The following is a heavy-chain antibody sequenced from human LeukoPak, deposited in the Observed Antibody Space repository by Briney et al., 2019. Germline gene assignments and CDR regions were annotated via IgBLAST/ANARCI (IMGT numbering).Heavy chain of an antibody. CDR2: ISAYNGNT. V-gene: IGHV1-18*01. Sequence: GASVKVSCKASGYTFTSYGISWVRQAPGQGLEWMGWISAYNGNTNYAQKLQGRVTMTRNTSISTAYMELSSLRSEDTAVYYCARVKGSGSYRDYWGQGTLVTVSS. CDR3: ARVKGSGSYRDY. CDR1: GYTFTSYG. J-gene: IGHJ4*02. D-gene: IGHD3-10*01.